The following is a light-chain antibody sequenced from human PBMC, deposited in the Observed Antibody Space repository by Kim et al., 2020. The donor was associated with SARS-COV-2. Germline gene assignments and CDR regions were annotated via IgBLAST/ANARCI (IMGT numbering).Light chain of an antibody. J-gene: IGLJ2*01. CDR3: KSRGSSDKVL. CDR1: NLRRYY. V-gene: IGLV3-19*01. Sequence: SSELTQDPAVSVAVGQTVRITCQGDNLRRYYASWYQQKPGQAPVLVIYGKNNRPSGIPERLSGSTSGNTASLIITGAQAEDEADYYCKSRGSSDKVLFGGGTQLTVL. CDR2: GKN.